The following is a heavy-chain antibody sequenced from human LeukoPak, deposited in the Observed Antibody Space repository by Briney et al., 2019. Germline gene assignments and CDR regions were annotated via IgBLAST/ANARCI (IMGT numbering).Heavy chain of an antibody. CDR1: GGSISSGGYS. Sequence: SQTLSLTCAVSGGSISSGGYSWSWIRQPPGKGLEWIGYINHRGTTHYNPSLGSRVSIAVDRSKNQFSLKLSSVTAADTAVYYCARYCSSTSCSAPLDYWGQGTLVTVSS. V-gene: IGHV4-30-2*02. CDR2: INHRGTT. J-gene: IGHJ4*02. D-gene: IGHD2-2*01. CDR3: ARYCSSTSCSAPLDY.